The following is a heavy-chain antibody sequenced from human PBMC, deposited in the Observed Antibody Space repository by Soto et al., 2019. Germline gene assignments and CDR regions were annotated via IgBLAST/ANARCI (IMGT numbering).Heavy chain of an antibody. Sequence: QITLKESGPTLVKPTQTLTLTCTFSGFSLTTRGVGVGWIRQPPGKALECLALIYWDDDKRYSPSLQSRLSITKYPSKNQVVLTLTNVDPVDTATYYCAHIPNYYQYDWFDPWGQGTLVSVSS. CDR3: AHIPNYYQYDWFDP. CDR1: GFSLTTRGVG. D-gene: IGHD3-16*01. J-gene: IGHJ5*02. CDR2: IYWDDDK. V-gene: IGHV2-5*02.